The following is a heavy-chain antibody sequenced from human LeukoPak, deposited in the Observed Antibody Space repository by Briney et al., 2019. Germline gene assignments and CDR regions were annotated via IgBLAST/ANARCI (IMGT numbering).Heavy chain of an antibody. CDR3: ARHLNYYYGSGAGPRGLDY. J-gene: IGHJ4*02. V-gene: IGHV4-39*01. CDR2: IYYSGST. CDR1: AGSISSSSYY. Sequence: SDTLSLTCTVSAGSISSSSYYWGWIRQPPGKGLEWIGSIYYSGSTYYNPSLKSRATISVDTSKNQFSLKLSSVTAADTAVYYCARHLNYYYGSGAGPRGLDYWGQGTLVTVSS. D-gene: IGHD3-10*01.